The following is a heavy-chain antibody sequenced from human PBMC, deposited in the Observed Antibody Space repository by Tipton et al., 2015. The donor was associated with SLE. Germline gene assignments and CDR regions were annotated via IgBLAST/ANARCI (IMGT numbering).Heavy chain of an antibody. CDR2: GST. J-gene: IGHJ3*02. CDR1: GGSIGNNQ. Sequence: TLSLTCTVSGGSIGNNQWSWIRQPAGKGLEWIGGSTNYNPSLKSRVTISLDTSKNQFSLKLTSVTAADTAVYYCARVAVVTPRHAIDIWGQGTVVTVSS. CDR3: ARVAVVTPRHAIDI. D-gene: IGHD4-23*01. V-gene: IGHV4-4*07.